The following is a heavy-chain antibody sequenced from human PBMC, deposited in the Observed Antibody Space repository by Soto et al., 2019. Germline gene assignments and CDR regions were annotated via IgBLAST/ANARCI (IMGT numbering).Heavy chain of an antibody. CDR3: AGGIAARPLGY. CDR1: GGSISSGGYS. Sequence: QLQLQESGSGLVKPSQTLSLTCAVSGGSISSGGYSWSWIRQPPGKGLEWIGYIYHSGSTYYNPSLKGPVTLSVDRSKNQFSLKLSSVTAADTAVYYCAGGIAARPLGYWGQGTLVTVSS. D-gene: IGHD6-6*01. J-gene: IGHJ4*02. V-gene: IGHV4-30-2*01. CDR2: IYHSGST.